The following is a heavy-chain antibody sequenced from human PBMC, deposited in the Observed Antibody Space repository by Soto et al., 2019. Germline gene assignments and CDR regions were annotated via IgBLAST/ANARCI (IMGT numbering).Heavy chain of an antibody. V-gene: IGHV4-31*03. Sequence: PSETLSLACTVSGCSISSGGYYWSCIRQDPGKGLEWIGYIYYSGSTYYKPSLKSRVTISVDTPKNQFTLRLSSVTAADTAVYYCARCYYDSSGLKGLDYWGQGTLVTVSS. CDR2: IYYSGST. CDR3: ARCYYDSSGLKGLDY. CDR1: GCSISSGGYY. J-gene: IGHJ4*02. D-gene: IGHD3-22*01.